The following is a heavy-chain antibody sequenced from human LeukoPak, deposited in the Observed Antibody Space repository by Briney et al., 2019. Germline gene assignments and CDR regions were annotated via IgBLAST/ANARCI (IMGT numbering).Heavy chain of an antibody. V-gene: IGHV3-30-3*01. D-gene: IGHD3-3*01. CDR1: GFTFSSYA. CDR2: ISHDGSSK. J-gene: IGHJ6*02. CDR3: ATPALPLENTYRGRDV. Sequence: GGSLRLSCAASGFTFSSYAMHWVRQAPGKGLEWVAVISHDGSSKFYADSVKGRYTISRDNSKNTLYLQMNSLRAEDTAVYYGATPALPLENTYRGRDVGAQGPT.